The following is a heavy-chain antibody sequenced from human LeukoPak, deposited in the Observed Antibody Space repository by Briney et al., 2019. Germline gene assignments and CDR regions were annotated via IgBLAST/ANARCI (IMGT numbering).Heavy chain of an antibody. D-gene: IGHD1-26*01. Sequence: PGGSLRLSCAASGFTFSSYAMSWVRQAPGKGLEWVSAISGSGGSTYYADSVKGRFTISRDNSKNTLYLQMNSLRAEDTAVYYCAKVQWELLFGEPFDYWGQGTLVTVSS. CDR3: AKVQWELLFGEPFDY. J-gene: IGHJ4*02. CDR1: GFTFSSYA. V-gene: IGHV3-23*01. CDR2: ISGSGGST.